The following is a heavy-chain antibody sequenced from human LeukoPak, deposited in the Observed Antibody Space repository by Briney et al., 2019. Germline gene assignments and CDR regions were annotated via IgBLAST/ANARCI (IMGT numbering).Heavy chain of an antibody. J-gene: IGHJ4*02. V-gene: IGHV3-30*19. Sequence: GGSLRLSCAASGFTFSSYGMHWVRQAPGKGLEWVAVISYDGSNKYYADSVKGRFTISRDNSKNTLYLQMNSLRAEDTAVYYCARGLGYCSSTSCYGFDYWGQGTLVTVSS. D-gene: IGHD2-2*01. CDR2: ISYDGSNK. CDR3: ARGLGYCSSTSCYGFDY. CDR1: GFTFSSYG.